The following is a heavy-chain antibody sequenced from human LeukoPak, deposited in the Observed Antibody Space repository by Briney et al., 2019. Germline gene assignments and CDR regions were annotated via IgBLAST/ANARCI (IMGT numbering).Heavy chain of an antibody. CDR1: GGSISRYY. Sequence: SQTLSLTCTVSGGSISRYYWSWTRQPPGKGLEWIGHIYYSGSTNHNLSLRSRVTISVDTSKNQFSLKLSSVTAADTAVYYCARGKYQLDYWGQGTLVTVSS. CDR3: ARGKYQLDY. J-gene: IGHJ4*02. D-gene: IGHD2-2*01. V-gene: IGHV4-59*08. CDR2: IYYSGST.